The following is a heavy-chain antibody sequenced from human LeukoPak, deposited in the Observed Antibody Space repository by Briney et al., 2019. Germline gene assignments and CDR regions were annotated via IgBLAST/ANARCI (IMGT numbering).Heavy chain of an antibody. J-gene: IGHJ1*01. CDR1: GFTFSSHA. CDR2: ISGSGGST. V-gene: IGHV3-23*01. Sequence: GGSLRLSCASSGFTFSSHAMSWVRQAPGKGLEWVSAISGSGGSTYYADSVKGRFTISRDNSKNTLYLQMNSLRAEDTAVYYCAKDLDDSRGGDQHWGQGTLVTVSS. D-gene: IGHD3-16*01. CDR3: AKDLDDSRGGDQH.